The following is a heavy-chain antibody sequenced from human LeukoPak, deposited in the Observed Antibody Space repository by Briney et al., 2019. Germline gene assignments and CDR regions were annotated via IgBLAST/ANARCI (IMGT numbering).Heavy chain of an antibody. CDR1: AYTFTNFR. D-gene: IGHD4/OR15-4a*01. CDR3: ARDSYYGGHYSFFEH. J-gene: IGHJ4*02. CDR2: IGPSNNYT. Sequence: ASVKVSCKPSAYTFTNFRIHWVRQAPGQGFEWMGWIGPSNNYTEYEQKLQGRLTLTTDTSTTTAHMELRSLTFDDTAMYYCARDSYYGGHYSFFEHWGQGTLVTVSS. V-gene: IGHV1-18*01.